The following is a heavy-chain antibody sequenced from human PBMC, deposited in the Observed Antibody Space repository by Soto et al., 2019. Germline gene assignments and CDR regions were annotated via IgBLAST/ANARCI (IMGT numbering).Heavy chain of an antibody. J-gene: IGHJ6*02. D-gene: IGHD2-15*01. CDR3: PRPLYCTSGRCYPYYYYGMDV. CDR1: GDSFSLASDY. CDR2: VFYSGTT. V-gene: IGHV4-39*01. Sequence: SETLSLTCTVSGDSFSLASDYWGWIRQPPGKGLEWIGSVFYSGTTFYNPSLKNRVTISVDTSKSQISLTLRSLTAADTAVYFCPRPLYCTSGRCYPYYYYGMDVWGQGTTVTVSS.